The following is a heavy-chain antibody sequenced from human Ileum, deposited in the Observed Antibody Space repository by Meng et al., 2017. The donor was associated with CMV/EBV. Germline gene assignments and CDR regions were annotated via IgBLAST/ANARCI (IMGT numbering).Heavy chain of an antibody. Sequence: GSLRLSCIVSGGSVSSGSYYWGWVRQPPGKGLEWIGSFHYGENTHYNPSLKSRVTISVDTSKNHFSLRLSSVSVADTAVYYCARHERSGGPFTSYVCWGQGTLVTVSS. J-gene: IGHJ4*02. CDR2: FHYGENT. CDR3: ARHERSGGPFTSYVC. D-gene: IGHD3-3*01. CDR1: GGSVSSGSYY. V-gene: IGHV4-39*01.